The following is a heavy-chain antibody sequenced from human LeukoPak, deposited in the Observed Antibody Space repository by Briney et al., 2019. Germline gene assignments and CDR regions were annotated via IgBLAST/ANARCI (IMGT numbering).Heavy chain of an antibody. V-gene: IGHV3-7*01. J-gene: IGHJ3*02. CDR3: ARGVNRAYDI. CDR1: GFSFRNSW. Sequence: GESLRLSCAASGFSFRNSWMAWVRQAPGKGLEWVALTNEDESAKYYVDSVKGRFTISRDNAKNSLFLQMNSLRDEDTAMYYCARGVNRAYDIWGQGTMVTVSS. CDR2: TNEDESAK. D-gene: IGHD2-8*01.